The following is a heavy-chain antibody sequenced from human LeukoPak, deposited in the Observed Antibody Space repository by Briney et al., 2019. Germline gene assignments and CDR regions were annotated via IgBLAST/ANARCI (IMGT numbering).Heavy chain of an antibody. CDR2: ISGSGGST. V-gene: IGHV3-23*01. CDR1: GFTFSSYA. D-gene: IGHD6-19*01. J-gene: IGHJ5*02. CDR3: AKDRQQWLVRCWFDP. Sequence: GGSLRLSCAASGFTFSSYAMSWVRQAPGKGLEWVSAISGSGGSTYYADSVKGRFTIPRDNSKNTLYLQMNSLRAEDTAVYYCAKDRQQWLVRCWFDPWGQGTLVTVSS.